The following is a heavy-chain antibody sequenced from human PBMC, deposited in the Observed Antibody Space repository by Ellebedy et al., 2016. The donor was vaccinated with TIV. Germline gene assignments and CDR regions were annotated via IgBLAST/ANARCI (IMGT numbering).Heavy chain of an antibody. CDR3: ARGVVVTPRTGWRDAFDI. D-gene: IGHD2-21*02. Sequence: GESLKISCAASGFTFSSYSMNWVRQAPGRGLEWVAYIRSSGSTTYYPDSVKGRFTISRDNTKNSLSLQMNSLRAEDTAVYYCARGVVVTPRTGWRDAFDIWGQGTLVTVSS. CDR1: GFTFSSYS. J-gene: IGHJ3*02. CDR2: IRSSGSTT. V-gene: IGHV3-48*04.